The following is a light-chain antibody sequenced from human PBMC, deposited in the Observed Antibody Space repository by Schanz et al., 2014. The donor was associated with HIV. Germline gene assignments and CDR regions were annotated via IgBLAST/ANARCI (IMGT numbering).Light chain of an antibody. Sequence: IVLTQSPGTLSVSPGERATLSCRASQSISSNLAWYQQKPGQAPRLLIFGASTRATGIPDRFSGTGSGTDFTLTISSLEPEDFAVYYCQYFGNSGGTFGGGTKVEIK. CDR1: QSISSN. V-gene: IGKV3-15*01. CDR3: QYFGNSGGT. J-gene: IGKJ4*01. CDR2: GAS.